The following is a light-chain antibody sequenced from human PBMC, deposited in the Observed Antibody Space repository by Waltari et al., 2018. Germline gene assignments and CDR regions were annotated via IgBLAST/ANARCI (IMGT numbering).Light chain of an antibody. CDR1: SSDVGGYNY. CDR3: CSYAGRYTWV. J-gene: IGLJ3*02. CDR2: DVS. Sequence: QSALTQPRSVSGSPGQLVTISCTGTSSDVGGYNYVSWFQQHPGKAPKLMIHDVSKRPSGVPDTFSGSKSGNTASLTISALHADDETDYYCCSYAGRYTWVFGGGTKLTVL. V-gene: IGLV2-11*01.